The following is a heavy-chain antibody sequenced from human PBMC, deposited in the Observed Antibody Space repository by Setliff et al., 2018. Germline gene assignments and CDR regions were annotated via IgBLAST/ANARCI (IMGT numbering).Heavy chain of an antibody. D-gene: IGHD5-18*01. CDR1: GLTFSTYW. J-gene: IGHJ4*02. CDR3: ARGTAIDY. CDR2: INHAGSDK. Sequence: PGGSLRLSCAASGLTFSTYWMNWVRQAPGKGLEWVANINHAGSDKYYVDSVKGRFTISRDNAKNSLYLQMNSLRAEDTAVYYCARGTAIDYWGQGTLVTVSS. V-gene: IGHV3-7*03.